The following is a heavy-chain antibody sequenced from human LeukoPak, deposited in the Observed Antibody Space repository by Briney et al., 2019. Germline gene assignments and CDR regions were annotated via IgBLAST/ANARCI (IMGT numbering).Heavy chain of an antibody. Sequence: GASVKVSCKASGYTFTSYYMHWVRQAPGQGLEWLGIINPSGGSTSYAQKFQGRVTMTRDTSTSTVYMELSSLRSEDTAVYYCARDSTTRGYSGYEGPDYWGQETLVTVSS. CDR1: GYTFTSYY. CDR2: INPSGGST. D-gene: IGHD5-12*01. V-gene: IGHV1-46*01. CDR3: ARDSTTRGYSGYEGPDY. J-gene: IGHJ4*02.